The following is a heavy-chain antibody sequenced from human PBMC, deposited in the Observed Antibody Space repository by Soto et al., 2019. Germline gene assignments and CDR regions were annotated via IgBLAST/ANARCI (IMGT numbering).Heavy chain of an antibody. CDR2: IYHSGST. V-gene: IGHV4-4*02. Sequence: SETLSLTCAVSGGSISSGNWWSWVRQPPGKGLEWIGEIYHSGSTNYNPSLKSRVTISVDKSKNQFSLKLSSVTAADTAVYYCARGPPRRGAARHYYFDYWGQGTLVTVSS. CDR3: ARGPPRRGAARHYYFDY. J-gene: IGHJ4*02. D-gene: IGHD1-26*01. CDR1: GGSISSGNW.